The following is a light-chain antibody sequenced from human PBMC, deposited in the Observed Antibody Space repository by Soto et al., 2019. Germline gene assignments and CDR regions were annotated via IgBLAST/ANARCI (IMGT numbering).Light chain of an antibody. J-gene: IGKJ4*01. V-gene: IGKV2-28*01. CDR1: QSLLHSDGYNY. Sequence: DIVMTQSPLSLPVTPGEPASVSCRSSQSLLHSDGYNYLDWFLQRPGQSPQLLIYLGSSRASGVPDRFSGSGSGTDVTLKISRVEAEDVGVYYCMQALQTPLTFGGGTKVDIK. CDR2: LGS. CDR3: MQALQTPLT.